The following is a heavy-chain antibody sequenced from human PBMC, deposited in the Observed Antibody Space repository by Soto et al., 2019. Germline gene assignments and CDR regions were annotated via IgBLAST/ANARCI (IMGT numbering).Heavy chain of an antibody. V-gene: IGHV1-24*01. D-gene: IGHD4-17*01. CDR2: FDPYEAET. CDR1: GYTLNEVA. CDR3: TTYHGDYNFDH. J-gene: IGHJ5*02. Sequence: QVRLVQSGAEVKKPGASVKVSCKVSGYTLNEVAMHWVRQAPGKGLEWLGGFDPYEAETIYAQHFQGRVTMTEDTSTDTVYMELSSLRSEDTALYFCTTYHGDYNFDHWGQGTLVTVSS.